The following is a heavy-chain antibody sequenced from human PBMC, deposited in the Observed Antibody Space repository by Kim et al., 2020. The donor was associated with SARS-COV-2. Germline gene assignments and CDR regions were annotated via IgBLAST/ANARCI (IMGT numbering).Heavy chain of an antibody. V-gene: IGHV4-34*01. CDR2: INHSGST. Sequence: SETLSLTCAVYGGSFSGYYWSWIRQPPGKGLEWIGEINHSGSTNYNPSLKSRVTISVDTSKNQFSLKLSSVTAADTAVYYCARGGPDIVVVPAAILPYPQKEPKYFQHWGQGTLVTVSS. D-gene: IGHD2-2*01. CDR3: ARGGPDIVVVPAAILPYPQKEPKYFQH. J-gene: IGHJ1*01. CDR1: GGSFSGYY.